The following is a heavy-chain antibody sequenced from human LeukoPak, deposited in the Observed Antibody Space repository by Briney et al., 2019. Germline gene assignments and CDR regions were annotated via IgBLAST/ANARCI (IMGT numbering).Heavy chain of an antibody. CDR3: ARGPTTVTRAFDY. V-gene: IGHV4-59*12. CDR2: IYYSGST. D-gene: IGHD4-17*01. CDR1: GGSISSYY. J-gene: IGHJ4*02. Sequence: SETLSLTCTVSGGSISSYYWSWIRQPPGKGLEWIGYIYYSGSTNYNPSLKSRVTISVDTSKNQFSLKLSSVPAADTAVYYCARGPTTVTRAFDYWGQGTLVTVSS.